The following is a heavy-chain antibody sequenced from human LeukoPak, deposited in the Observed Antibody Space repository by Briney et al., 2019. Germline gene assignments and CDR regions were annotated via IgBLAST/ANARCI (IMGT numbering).Heavy chain of an antibody. Sequence: PGGSLRLSCAASGFTFSSYSMNWVRQAPGKGLEWVSSISSSSSYIYYADSVKGRFTISRDNAKNSLYLQMNSLRAEDTAVYYCARAKYSSSWYEGYFDYWGQGTLVTVSS. CDR3: ARAKYSSSWYEGYFDY. CDR1: GFTFSSYS. J-gene: IGHJ4*02. CDR2: ISSSSSYI. V-gene: IGHV3-21*01. D-gene: IGHD6-13*01.